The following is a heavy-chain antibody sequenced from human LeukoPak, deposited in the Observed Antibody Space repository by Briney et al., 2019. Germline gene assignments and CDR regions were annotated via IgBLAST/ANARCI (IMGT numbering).Heavy chain of an antibody. CDR1: GFTFTTSW. Sequence: GGSLRLSCAASGFTFTTSWMHWFRQAPGKGLVWVSRIESDGTSTTYADSVKGRFTISRDNAKNTLYLQMNSLRAEDTAVYYCARDQYSSTWYRGAFDVWGQGTMVSVSS. CDR2: IESDGTST. J-gene: IGHJ3*01. CDR3: ARDQYSSTWYRGAFDV. D-gene: IGHD6-13*01. V-gene: IGHV3-74*01.